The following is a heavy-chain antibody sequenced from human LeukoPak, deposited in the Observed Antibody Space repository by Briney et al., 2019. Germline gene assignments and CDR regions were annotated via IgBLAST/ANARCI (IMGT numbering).Heavy chain of an antibody. CDR1: GGSISSGSYY. Sequence: PSETLSLTCTVSGGSISSGSYYWSWIRQPAGKGLEWIGRIYTSGSTNYNPSLKSRVTISVDTSKNQFSLKLSSVTAADTAVYYCARDRNYDYVWGSSDAFDIWGQGTMVTVSS. J-gene: IGHJ3*02. D-gene: IGHD3-16*01. CDR2: IYTSGST. V-gene: IGHV4-61*02. CDR3: ARDRNYDYVWGSSDAFDI.